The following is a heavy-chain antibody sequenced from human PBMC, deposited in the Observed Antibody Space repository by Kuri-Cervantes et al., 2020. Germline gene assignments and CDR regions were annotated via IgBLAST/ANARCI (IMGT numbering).Heavy chain of an antibody. CDR2: IYYSGST. V-gene: IGHV4-28*03. CDR1: GYSISSSNW. Sequence: SETLSLTCAVSGYSISSSNWWGWIRQPPGKGPEWIGYIYYSGSTYYNPSLKSRVTISVDTSKNQFSLKLSSVTAADTAVYYCAREALLDVVVTATHWYFDLWGRGTLVTVSS. D-gene: IGHD2-21*02. CDR3: AREALLDVVVTATHWYFDL. J-gene: IGHJ2*01.